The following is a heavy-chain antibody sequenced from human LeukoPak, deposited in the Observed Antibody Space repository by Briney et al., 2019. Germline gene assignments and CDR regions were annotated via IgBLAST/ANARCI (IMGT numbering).Heavy chain of an antibody. Sequence: GGSLRLSCAASGFNFSTYWMSWVRQAPGKGLEWVANIKQDGSEKDYVDSVKGRFTISRDNAKNSLFLQMNSLRAEDTAVYYCARVRGGYYFDYWGQGSLVTVSS. D-gene: IGHD3-10*01. CDR1: GFNFSTYW. J-gene: IGHJ4*02. CDR3: ARVRGGYYFDY. CDR2: IKQDGSEK. V-gene: IGHV3-7*01.